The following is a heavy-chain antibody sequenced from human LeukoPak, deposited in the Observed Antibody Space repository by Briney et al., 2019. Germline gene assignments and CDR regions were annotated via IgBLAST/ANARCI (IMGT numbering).Heavy chain of an antibody. CDR3: ARARTPSGPDY. V-gene: IGHV1-2*02. CDR1: VYTFTGYY. J-gene: IGHJ4*02. Sequence: ASVKVSFKASVYTFTGYYMHWVRQAPGQGLEWMGWINPNSGGTNYAQKFQGRVTMTRDTSINTAYMELSRLRSDDTAVYYCARARTPSGPDYWGQGTLVTVSS. D-gene: IGHD6-25*01. CDR2: INPNSGGT.